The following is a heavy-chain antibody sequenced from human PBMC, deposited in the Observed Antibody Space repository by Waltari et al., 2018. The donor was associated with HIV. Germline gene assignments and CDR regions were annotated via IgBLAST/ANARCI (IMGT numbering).Heavy chain of an antibody. J-gene: IGHJ6*02. CDR3: ARDPKYYDFWSGYRVYYGMDV. Sequence: VQLPESGPGLVMPSATLSLTCTVSGYSISSGYYWGWLRQPPGKGLEWIGSIYHSGSTYYNPSLKSRVTISVDTSKNQFSLKLSSVTAADTAVYYCARDPKYYDFWSGYRVYYGMDVWGQGTTVTVSS. CDR2: IYHSGST. CDR1: GYSISSGYY. D-gene: IGHD3-3*01. V-gene: IGHV4-38-2*02.